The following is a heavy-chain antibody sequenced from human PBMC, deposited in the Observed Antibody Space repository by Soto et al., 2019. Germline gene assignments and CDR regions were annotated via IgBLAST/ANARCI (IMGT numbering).Heavy chain of an antibody. CDR2: IWNAGNKK. Sequence: GGSRRLSCAASGFTFSSHAMNWVRQAPGKGREWVALIWNAGNKKNYTDAGSGKGRFTISRDNSRNTLYLEMNSVRADDTAVYYCARGPDYSNFGYFDYWGQGTLVTVSS. J-gene: IGHJ4*02. V-gene: IGHV3-33*01. CDR3: ARGPDYSNFGYFDY. D-gene: IGHD4-4*01. CDR1: GFTFSSHA.